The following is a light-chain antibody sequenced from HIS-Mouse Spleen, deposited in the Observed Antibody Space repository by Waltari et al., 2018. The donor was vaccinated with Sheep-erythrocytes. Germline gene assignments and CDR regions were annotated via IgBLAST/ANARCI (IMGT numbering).Light chain of an antibody. CDR2: EGS. CDR1: SSHVGRYTF. Sequence: QSALTQPASVSGSPGQSITITCTGTSSHVGRYTFFSWYQQHPGKAPKLMIYEGSKRPSGVSNRFSGSKSGNTASLTISGLQAEDEADYYCSSYTSSSTLVFGGGTKLTVL. J-gene: IGLJ3*02. V-gene: IGLV2-14*02. CDR3: SSYTSSSTLV.